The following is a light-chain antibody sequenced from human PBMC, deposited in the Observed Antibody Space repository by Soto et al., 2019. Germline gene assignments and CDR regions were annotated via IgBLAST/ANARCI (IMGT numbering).Light chain of an antibody. CDR2: AAS. CDR1: QSIATY. CDR3: QQSYTTPYT. Sequence: DIQMTQSPSSLSVSIGDRVTITCRASQSIATYLSWYKQKPGKAPDLLIYAASSLHSGVPSRFSGSGSGTHFTLTIIRLQPEDFASYYCQQSYTTPYTFGRGTTLEI. V-gene: IGKV1-39*01. J-gene: IGKJ2*01.